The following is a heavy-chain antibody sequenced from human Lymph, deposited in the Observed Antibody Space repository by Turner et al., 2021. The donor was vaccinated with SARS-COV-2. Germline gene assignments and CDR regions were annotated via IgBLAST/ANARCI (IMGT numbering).Heavy chain of an antibody. D-gene: IGHD1-26*01. J-gene: IGHJ4*02. CDR2: IKQDGSEK. V-gene: IGHV3-7*01. CDR1: GFTFSYYW. Sequence: EVQLVESGGGLVQPGGSLRLSCAASGFTFSYYWMSWVRQAPGKGLEWVANIKQDGSEKYYVDSVKGRFTISRDNAKNSLFLQLNSLRAEDTAVYYCARMGSSSWCFDYWGQGTLVTVSS. CDR3: ARMGSSSWCFDY.